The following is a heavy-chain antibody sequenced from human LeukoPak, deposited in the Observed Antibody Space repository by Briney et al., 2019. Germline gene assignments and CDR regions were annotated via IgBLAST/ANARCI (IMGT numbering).Heavy chain of an antibody. CDR2: IYYSGST. Sequence: SQTLSLTCTVSGGSISSGGYYWSWIRQHPGKGLEWIGYIYYSGSTYYNPSLKSRVTISVDTSKNQFSLKLSSVTAADTAVYYCAQSPITGTTFPHYFDYWGQGTLVTVSS. V-gene: IGHV4-30-4*08. D-gene: IGHD1-7*01. CDR3: AQSPITGTTFPHYFDY. J-gene: IGHJ4*02. CDR1: GGSISSGGYY.